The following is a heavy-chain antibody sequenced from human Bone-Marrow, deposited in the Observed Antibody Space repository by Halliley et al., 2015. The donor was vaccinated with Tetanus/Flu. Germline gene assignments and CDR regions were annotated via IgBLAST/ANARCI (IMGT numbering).Heavy chain of an antibody. D-gene: IGHD3-22*01. V-gene: IGHV4-31*03. J-gene: IGHJ4*02. Sequence: TLSLTCTVSGDSITSGAYYWNWIRQHPVKGLEWIGYINYSGTTSYNPSLRSRLTISEDTSKSQFSLRLISVTAADTAVYYCARAPYYYDTGTYYLQYYFTSWGQGTRVTVAS. CDR1: GDSITSGAYY. CDR3: ARAPYYYDTGTYYLQYYFTS. CDR2: INYSGTT.